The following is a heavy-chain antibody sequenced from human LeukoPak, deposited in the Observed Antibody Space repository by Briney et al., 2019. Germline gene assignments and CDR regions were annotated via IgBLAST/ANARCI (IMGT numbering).Heavy chain of an antibody. CDR1: GFTFSSYA. CDR2: ISGSGGST. J-gene: IGHJ5*02. V-gene: IGHV3-23*01. CDR3: AKDGSSGSWFDP. D-gene: IGHD6-19*01. Sequence: PGGSLRLSCAASGFTFSSYAMSWVRQAPGKGPEWVSTISGSGGSTYSADSVKGRFTISRDNSKNTLYLQMNSLRAEDTAVYYCAKDGSSGSWFDPWGQGTLVTVSS.